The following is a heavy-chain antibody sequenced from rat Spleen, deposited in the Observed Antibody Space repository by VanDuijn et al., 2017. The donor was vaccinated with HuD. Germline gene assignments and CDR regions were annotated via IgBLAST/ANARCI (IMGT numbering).Heavy chain of an antibody. CDR1: GFTFNNYW. CDR3: ARQWDY. J-gene: IGHJ2*01. V-gene: IGHV5-31*01. Sequence: EVQLVESGGGLVQPGRSLKLSCVASGFTFNNYWMTWIRQAPRKGLEWVASIINTGDSTYYPDSVKGRFTISRDNTKSTLYLQMDSLRSEDTATYYCARQWDYWGQGVMVTVSS. CDR2: IINTGDST.